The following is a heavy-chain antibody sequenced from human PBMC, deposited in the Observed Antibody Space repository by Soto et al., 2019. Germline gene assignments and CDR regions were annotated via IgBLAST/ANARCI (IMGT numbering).Heavy chain of an antibody. D-gene: IGHD2-21*02. CDR3: ASSYCGGDCSGRYYYYGMDV. Sequence: QVQLVQSGAEVKKPGASVKVSCKASGYTFSSYGISWVRQAPGQGLEWMGWISAYNGNTNYAQKLQGRVTMTTDTSTSTDNRELRILRADDTAVYYCASSYCGGDCSGRYYYYGMDVWGQGTTVTVSS. CDR1: GYTFSSYG. J-gene: IGHJ6*02. V-gene: IGHV1-18*01. CDR2: ISAYNGNT.